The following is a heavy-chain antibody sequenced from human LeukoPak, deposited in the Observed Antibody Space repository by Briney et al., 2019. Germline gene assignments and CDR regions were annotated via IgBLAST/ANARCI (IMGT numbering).Heavy chain of an antibody. CDR3: AREMATTPYYYYGMDV. J-gene: IGHJ6*02. V-gene: IGHV3-66*02. Sequence: GGSLRLSCAASGFSVSSNYMSWVREAPGKGLEWVSVIYSGGSTYYADSVKGRFTISRDNSKNTLYLQMNSLRAEDTAVYYCAREMATTPYYYYGMDVWGQGTTVTVSS. CDR1: GFSVSSNY. CDR2: IYSGGST. D-gene: IGHD5-24*01.